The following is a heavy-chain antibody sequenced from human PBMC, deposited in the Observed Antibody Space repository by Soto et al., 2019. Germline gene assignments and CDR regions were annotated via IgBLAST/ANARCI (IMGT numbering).Heavy chain of an antibody. V-gene: IGHV1-46*01. CDR2: INPASGST. D-gene: IGHD6-13*01. CDR3: ARNIAADDH. Sequence: QVQLVQSGAAVKTPGASVKISCRTSGYTSTHYYIHWVRQAPGQGLEWLAIINPASGSTNYAHDFQGRVTVTMDTSTTTVYLELSGLRAEDTAIFNCARNIAADDHWCQGALVTSS. J-gene: IGHJ4*02. CDR1: GYTSTHYY.